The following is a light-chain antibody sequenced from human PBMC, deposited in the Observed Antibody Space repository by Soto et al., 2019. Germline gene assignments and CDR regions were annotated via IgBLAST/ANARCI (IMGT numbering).Light chain of an antibody. CDR2: ATS. CDR3: REEGGCAS. V-gene: IGKV3-20*01. Sequence: EIVLTQSPGAVSLSPVEGSTRSFIASQSISRSDLAWYQHRPGQSPRLLIYATSSRATGIPDRFTGGGAGTGFTLTISRLEPEDSAVYYCREEGGCASFGGGTVVDIK. J-gene: IGKJ4*01. CDR1: QSISRSD.